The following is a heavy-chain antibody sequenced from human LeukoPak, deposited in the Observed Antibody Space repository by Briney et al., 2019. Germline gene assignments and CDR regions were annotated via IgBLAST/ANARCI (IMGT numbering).Heavy chain of an antibody. Sequence: PGGSLRLSCAASGFTFSSYSMNWVRQAPGKGLEWVSSISSSSSYIYYADSVKGRFTISRDNAKNSLYLQMNSLRAEDTAVYYCATCGLLWFGEAVLDYWGQGTLSPSPQ. CDR2: ISSSSSYI. CDR3: ATCGLLWFGEAVLDY. V-gene: IGHV3-21*01. CDR1: GFTFSSYS. D-gene: IGHD3-10*01. J-gene: IGHJ4*02.